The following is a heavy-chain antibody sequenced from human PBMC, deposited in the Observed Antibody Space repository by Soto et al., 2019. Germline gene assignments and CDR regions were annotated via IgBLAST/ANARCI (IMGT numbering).Heavy chain of an antibody. Sequence: QIQLVQSGAEVKKAGASVKVSCKASGYTFTNYGISWVRQALGQGLEWMGWISAYNDNTNYAQKFQVRLTLTPDTSTRTAYMELRSLTSDDTAVYYCAREGYYYGSGSYSPPRYYGMDVWGQGTTVTVFS. CDR1: GYTFTNYG. J-gene: IGHJ6*02. CDR3: AREGYYYGSGSYSPPRYYGMDV. V-gene: IGHV1-18*01. D-gene: IGHD3-10*01. CDR2: ISAYNDNT.